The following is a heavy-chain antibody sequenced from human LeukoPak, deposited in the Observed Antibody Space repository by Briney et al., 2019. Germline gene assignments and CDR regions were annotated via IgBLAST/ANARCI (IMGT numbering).Heavy chain of an antibody. CDR1: GYTLTELS. CDR3: ATITRGGYGSGSLYAFDI. D-gene: IGHD3-10*01. CDR2: FDPEDGET. V-gene: IGHV1-24*01. J-gene: IGHJ3*02. Sequence: ASVKVSCKVSGYTLTELSMHWVRQAPGKGLEWMGGFDPEDGETIYAQKFQGRVTMTEDTSTDTAYMELSSLRSEDTAVYYCATITRGGYGSGSLYAFDIWGQGTMVIVSS.